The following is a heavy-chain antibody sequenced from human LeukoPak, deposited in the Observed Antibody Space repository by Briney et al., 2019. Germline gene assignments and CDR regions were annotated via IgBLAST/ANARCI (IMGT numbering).Heavy chain of an antibody. CDR1: GGSFTDYY. D-gene: IGHD1-1*01. CDR2: INHSGST. CDR3: ARSRVGTTRGHYYYMDV. J-gene: IGHJ6*03. V-gene: IGHV4-34*01. Sequence: SETLSLTCAVYGGSFTDYYWTWIRQPPGKGLEWIGEINHSGSTNYSPSLNSRVTISVDTSKNQFSLKMTSVTAADTAIYYCARSRVGTTRGHYYYMDVWGKGTTVIVSS.